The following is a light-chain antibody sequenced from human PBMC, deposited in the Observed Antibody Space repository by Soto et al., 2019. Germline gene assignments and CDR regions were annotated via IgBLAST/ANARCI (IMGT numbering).Light chain of an antibody. CDR2: AAS. V-gene: IGKV3-20*01. CDR3: QQYGSSPWT. CDR1: QSVSSSY. Sequence: EIVLTQSPGTLSLSPGERATLSCRASQSVSSSYLVWHQQKPGQAPRLLIYAASRRATGIPDRFSGSGSGTDFTLTISRLEPEDFAVYDCQQYGSSPWTFGQGTKVEIK. J-gene: IGKJ1*01.